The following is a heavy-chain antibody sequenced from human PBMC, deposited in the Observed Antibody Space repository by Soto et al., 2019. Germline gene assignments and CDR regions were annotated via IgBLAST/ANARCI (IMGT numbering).Heavy chain of an antibody. Sequence: ASVKVSCKASGYTFTSYAMHWVRQAPGQRLEWMGWINAGNGNTKYSQKFQGRVTITRDTSASTAYMELSSLRSEDTAVYFCAREIVVVAAAIPGYSHGYFTRDYYYYYGMDVSGQGTTVTVSS. CDR2: INAGNGNT. D-gene: IGHD2-2*02. V-gene: IGHV1-3*01. CDR1: GYTFTSYA. CDR3: AREIVVVAAAIPGYSHGYFTRDYYYYYGMDV. J-gene: IGHJ6*02.